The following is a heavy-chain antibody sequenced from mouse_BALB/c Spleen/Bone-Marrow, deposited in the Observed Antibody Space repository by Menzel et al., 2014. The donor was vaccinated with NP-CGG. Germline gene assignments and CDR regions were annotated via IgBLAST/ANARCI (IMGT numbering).Heavy chain of an antibody. V-gene: IGHV1S22*01. Sequence: LQHSGSELVTPGPSVKLSCQSSGYTLTSYWMHWVKQRHGQGLEWIGNIYPGSGSTNYDEKFKSKGTLTVDTSSSTAYMHLSSLTSEDSAVYYFKSWDYWGKGTTPTLSS. J-gene: IGHJ2*01. CDR2: IYPGSGST. CDR3: KSWDY. CDR1: GYTLTSYW.